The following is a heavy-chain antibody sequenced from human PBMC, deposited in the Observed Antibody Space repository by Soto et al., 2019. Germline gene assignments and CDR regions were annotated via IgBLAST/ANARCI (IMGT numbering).Heavy chain of an antibody. CDR3: ARLAVAATRTKDY. J-gene: IGHJ4*02. CDR2: INQSGST. D-gene: IGHD6-19*01. Sequence: QVQLQQWGAGLLKPSETLSLTCAVYGGSFSGYYWSWIRQPPGKGLEWIGEINQSGSTKYNSSLKGRVPISVDTSKNQFSLKLSSVTAADTAVYYCARLAVAATRTKDYWGQGTLVTVSS. CDR1: GGSFSGYY. V-gene: IGHV4-34*01.